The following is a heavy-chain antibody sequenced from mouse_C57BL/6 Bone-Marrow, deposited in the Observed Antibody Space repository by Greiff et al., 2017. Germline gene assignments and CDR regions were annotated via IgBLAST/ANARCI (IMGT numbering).Heavy chain of an antibody. D-gene: IGHD2-3*01. CDR1: GYAFTNYL. Sequence: VQLQQSGAELVRPGTSVKVSCKASGYAFTNYLIEWVKQRPGQGLEWIGVINPGSGGTNYHETFKGHVTLTADKSSRTACMQLSNLTSEDSAVYVCARYDGYYVNYWGQGTTLTVSS. CDR3: ARYDGYYVNY. CDR2: INPGSGGT. V-gene: IGHV1-54*01. J-gene: IGHJ2*01.